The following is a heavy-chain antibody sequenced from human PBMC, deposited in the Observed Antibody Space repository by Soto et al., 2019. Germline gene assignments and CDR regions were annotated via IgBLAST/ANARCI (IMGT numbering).Heavy chain of an antibody. CDR1: GFTFSSDG. CDR3: AKDEGGSAGAFDI. Sequence: QVQLVESGGGVVQPGRSLRLSCAASGFTFSSDGMHWVRQAPGKGLEWVAVISYDGSNKYYADSVKGRFTISRDNSKNTLYLQMNSLRAEDTAVYYCAKDEGGSAGAFDIWGQGTMVTVSS. J-gene: IGHJ3*02. V-gene: IGHV3-30*18. D-gene: IGHD3-16*01. CDR2: ISYDGSNK.